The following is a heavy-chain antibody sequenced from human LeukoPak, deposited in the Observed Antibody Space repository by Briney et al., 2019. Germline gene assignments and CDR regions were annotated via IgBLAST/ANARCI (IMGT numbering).Heavy chain of an antibody. Sequence: PSETLSLTCTVSGGSISSSSYYWGWIRQPPGKGLEWIGSIYYSGSTYYNPSLKSRVTISVDTSKNQFSLKLSSVTAADTAVYYCARQMTTVTKYYYHYMDVWGKGTTVTVSS. CDR1: GGSISSSSYY. D-gene: IGHD4-17*01. CDR2: IYYSGST. CDR3: ARQMTTVTKYYYHYMDV. J-gene: IGHJ6*03. V-gene: IGHV4-39*01.